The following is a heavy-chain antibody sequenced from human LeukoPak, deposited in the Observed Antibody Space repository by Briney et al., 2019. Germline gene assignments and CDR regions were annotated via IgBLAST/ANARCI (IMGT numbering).Heavy chain of an antibody. J-gene: IGHJ4*02. Sequence: AGSLRLSCAASGFTFSSYAMSWVRQAPGKGLEWVSAISGSGGSTYYADSVKGRFTISRDNSKNTLYLQMNSLRVEDTAVYYCAKVEQWLVHYYFDYWGQGTLVTVSS. V-gene: IGHV3-23*01. CDR2: ISGSGGST. D-gene: IGHD6-19*01. CDR1: GFTFSSYA. CDR3: AKVEQWLVHYYFDY.